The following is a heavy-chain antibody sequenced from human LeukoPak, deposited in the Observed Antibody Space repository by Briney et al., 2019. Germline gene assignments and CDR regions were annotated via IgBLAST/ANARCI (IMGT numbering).Heavy chain of an antibody. CDR2: INHSGST. V-gene: IGHV4-34*01. Sequence: SETLSLTCAVYGGSFSGYYWNLLRQPPGKGLEWIGEINHSGSTKYNPSLKSRVNISIDTSKNQFSLKLSSVTAADTVVYYCAGSTDYGGNFFDYWGQGTLVTVSS. CDR1: GGSFSGYY. D-gene: IGHD4-23*01. J-gene: IGHJ4*02. CDR3: AGSTDYGGNFFDY.